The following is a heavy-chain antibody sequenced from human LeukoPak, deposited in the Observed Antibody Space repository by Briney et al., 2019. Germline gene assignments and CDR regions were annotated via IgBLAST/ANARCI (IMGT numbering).Heavy chain of an antibody. D-gene: IGHD2-2*01. V-gene: IGHV3-33*01. CDR2: TWPDGIKK. CDR1: GYTFSQHG. Sequence: GTSLRLSCAASGYTFSQHGLHWVRQAPGKGPEWVAITWPDGIKKLYAGSVEGRFTISKDNSENKLYLQMNSLRVEDTAVYYCVVVLVPAAVWQFDVWGRGTLVTVSA. CDR3: VVVLVPAAVWQFDV. J-gene: IGHJ2*01.